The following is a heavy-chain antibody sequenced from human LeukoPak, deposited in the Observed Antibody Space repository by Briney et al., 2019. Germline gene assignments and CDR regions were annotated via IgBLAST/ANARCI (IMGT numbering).Heavy chain of an antibody. CDR2: INPNSGGT. CDR3: ARGIPRNLYYMDV. Sequence: ASVKVSCKASGYIFTDYYIHWVRQAPGQGLEWMGWINPNSGGTNYAQKFQGRVTMTRDTSISTAYMELSRLRSDDTAVYYCARGIPRNLYYMDVWGKGTTVTISS. V-gene: IGHV1-2*02. J-gene: IGHJ6*03. CDR1: GYIFTDYY. D-gene: IGHD2-21*01.